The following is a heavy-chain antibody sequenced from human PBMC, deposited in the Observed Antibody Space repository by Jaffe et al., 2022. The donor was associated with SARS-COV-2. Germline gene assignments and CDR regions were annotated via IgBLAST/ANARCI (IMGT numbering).Heavy chain of an antibody. CDR2: ISSSSSYI. D-gene: IGHD1-26*01. V-gene: IGHV3-21*01. J-gene: IGHJ6*02. Sequence: EVQLVESGGGLVKPGGSLRLSCAASGFTFSSYSMNWVRQAPGKGLEWVSSISSSSSYIYYADSVKGRFTISRDNAKNSLYLQMNSLRAEDTAVYYCARGALVGATILNYYYGMDVWGQGTTVTVSS. CDR3: ARGALVGATILNYYYGMDV. CDR1: GFTFSSYS.